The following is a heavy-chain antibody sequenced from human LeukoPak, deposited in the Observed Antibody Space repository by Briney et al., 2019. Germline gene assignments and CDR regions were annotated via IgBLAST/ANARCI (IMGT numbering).Heavy chain of an antibody. CDR3: ARVGIAARTDFDY. V-gene: IGHV1-8*01. Sequence: AASVTVSCKASGYTFTSYDINWVRQAAGQGLEWMGWMNPNSGNTGYAQKFQGRVTMTRNTSISTAYMELSSLRSEDTAVYCCARVGIAARTDFDYWGQGTLVTVSS. CDR2: MNPNSGNT. CDR1: GYTFTSYD. D-gene: IGHD6-6*01. J-gene: IGHJ4*02.